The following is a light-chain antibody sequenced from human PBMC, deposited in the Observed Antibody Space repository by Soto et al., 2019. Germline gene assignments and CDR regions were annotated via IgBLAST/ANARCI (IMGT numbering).Light chain of an antibody. CDR3: ATWDDSLSGVI. V-gene: IGLV1-44*01. J-gene: IGLJ2*01. Sequence: QSVLTQPPSASGTLGQRITLSCSGSSSNIGTNTVNWYQQLPGTAPELLIESNNQRPSGVPDRFSASKSGTSASLAISGLQSEDEADYYCATWDDSLSGVIFGGGTKLTVL. CDR1: SSNIGTNT. CDR2: SNN.